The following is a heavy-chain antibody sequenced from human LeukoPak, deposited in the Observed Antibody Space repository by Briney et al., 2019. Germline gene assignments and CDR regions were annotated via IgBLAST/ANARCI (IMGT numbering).Heavy chain of an antibody. CDR2: INAGNGNT. V-gene: IGHV1-3*01. CDR1: GYTFTSYA. J-gene: IGHJ5*02. CDR3: ARDFWDILTGPYNWFDP. Sequence: ASVKVPCKASGYTFTSYAMHWVRQAPGQRLEWMGWINAGNGNTKYSQKFQGRVTITRDTSASTAYMELSSLRSEDTAVYYCARDFWDILTGPYNWFDPWGQGTLVTVSS. D-gene: IGHD3-9*01.